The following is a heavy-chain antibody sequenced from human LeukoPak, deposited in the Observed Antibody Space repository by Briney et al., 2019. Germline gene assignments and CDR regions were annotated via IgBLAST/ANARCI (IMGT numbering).Heavy chain of an antibody. CDR3: ARTRGQGGSYRTGLFDY. V-gene: IGHV4-30-2*01. CDR2: IYHSGST. D-gene: IGHD2-15*01. J-gene: IGHJ4*02. CDR1: GGSISSDNYY. Sequence: PSETLSLTCTVSGGSISSDNYYWSWIRQPPGKGLEYIGHIYHSGSTLYNPSLKSRVTITVDRSTNQFSLKLSSVTAADTAVYYCARTRGQGGSYRTGLFDYWGQGTLVTVSS.